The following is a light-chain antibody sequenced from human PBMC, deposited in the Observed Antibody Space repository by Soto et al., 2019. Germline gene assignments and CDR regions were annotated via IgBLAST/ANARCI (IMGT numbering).Light chain of an antibody. J-gene: IGLJ3*02. Sequence: QSVLTQPPSASGTPGQRVTISCSGSSSNIGSHIVNWYQQLPGTAPKLLMYTNDQRPSGVPDRFSGSKSGTSASLAISGLQSEDEADYYCAAWYARLKGWVFGGGTKLTVL. CDR3: AAWYARLKGWV. CDR2: TND. V-gene: IGLV1-44*01. CDR1: SSNIGSHI.